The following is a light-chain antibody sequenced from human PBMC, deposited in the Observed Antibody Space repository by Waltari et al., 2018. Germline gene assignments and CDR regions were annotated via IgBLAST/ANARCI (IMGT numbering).Light chain of an antibody. CDR3: SSYTSNGTLV. V-gene: IGLV2-14*01. J-gene: IGLJ1*01. CDR2: GVN. Sequence: QSALTQPASVSGSPGQSLTLSCIGTGSDVGAYHYVSWHQQLPGKAPKVMIYGVNNRPSGVSNRFSGSKSGNTASLIISGLQADDEADYYCSSYTSNGTLVFGTGTKVTVV. CDR1: GSDVGAYHY.